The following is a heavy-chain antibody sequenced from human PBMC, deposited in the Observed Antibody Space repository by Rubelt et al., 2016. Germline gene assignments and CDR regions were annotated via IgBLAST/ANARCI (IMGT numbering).Heavy chain of an antibody. D-gene: IGHD6-19*01. CDR3: ADAKGYSSGWSFFGH. V-gene: IGHV3-23*01. CDR2: ISGSGGTI. J-gene: IGHJ4*02. Sequence: EVHLLESGGGLVQPGGSLRLSCAASGFTFSNYGMTWVRQPPGKGLAWVSSISGSGGTIHYADSVKGRFTISRDNSTNQLYLQMNNPGVEYTAVYYCADAKGYSSGWSFFGHWGQGTLVTVSS. CDR1: GFTFSNYG.